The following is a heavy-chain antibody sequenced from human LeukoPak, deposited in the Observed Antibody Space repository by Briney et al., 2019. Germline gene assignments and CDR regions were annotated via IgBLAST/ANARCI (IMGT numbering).Heavy chain of an antibody. CDR1: GGSISSYY. CDR3: ARARNTYCGGDCYYFDY. D-gene: IGHD2-21*02. J-gene: IGHJ4*02. Sequence: SETLSLTCTVSGGSISSYYWSWIRQPPGKGLEWIGYIYYSGSTNYNPSLKSRVTISVDTSKNQFSLKLSSGTAADTAVYYCARARNTYCGGDCYYFDYWGQGTLVTVSS. CDR2: IYYSGST. V-gene: IGHV4-59*01.